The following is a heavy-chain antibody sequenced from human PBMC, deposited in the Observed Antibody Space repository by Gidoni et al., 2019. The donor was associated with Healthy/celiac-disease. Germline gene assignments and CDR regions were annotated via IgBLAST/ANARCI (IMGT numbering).Heavy chain of an antibody. CDR2: IYYSGST. CDR1: GRSTSSSSYY. V-gene: IGHV4-39*01. J-gene: IGHJ3*02. D-gene: IGHD2-15*01. CDR3: ARRRTVVTDDAFDI. Sequence: QLQLQVSGPGLVRPSETLSLTCPVPGRSTSSSSYYWCCIRQPPGKGLEWIRSIYYSGSTYHNPSLKSRVTISVDTSKNQFSLKLSSVTAADTAVYYCARRRTVVTDDAFDIWGQVTMVTVSS.